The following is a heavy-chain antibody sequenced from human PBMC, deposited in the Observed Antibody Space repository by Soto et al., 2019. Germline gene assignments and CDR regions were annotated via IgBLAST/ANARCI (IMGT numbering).Heavy chain of an antibody. D-gene: IGHD2-2*01. CDR1: GGSISSGGYY. J-gene: IGHJ4*02. Sequence: QVQLQESGPGLVKPSQTLSLTCTVSGGSISSGGYYWSWIRQHPGKGLEWIGYIYYSGSTYYNPSLKSRVTISVDTSKNKFSLKLSAVTAADTAVYYCARGRTSSPTPGDYWGQGTLVTVSS. V-gene: IGHV4-31*03. CDR2: IYYSGST. CDR3: ARGRTSSPTPGDY.